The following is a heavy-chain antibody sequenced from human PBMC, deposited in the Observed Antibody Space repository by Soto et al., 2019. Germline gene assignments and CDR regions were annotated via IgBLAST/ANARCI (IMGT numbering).Heavy chain of an antibody. V-gene: IGHV3-53*01. J-gene: IGHJ4*02. CDR1: GFSVSATS. Sequence: GGSLRLSCVVSGFSVSATSIFWVRQATGKGLEWVSLMHRGGTTDNADSVKGRFTTSRDKSKKTLYLHMNGLRVEDTAVYYCARVNTTLVDHFDCWGQGTLVTVSS. CDR2: MHRGGTT. D-gene: IGHD5-18*01. CDR3: ARVNTTLVDHFDC.